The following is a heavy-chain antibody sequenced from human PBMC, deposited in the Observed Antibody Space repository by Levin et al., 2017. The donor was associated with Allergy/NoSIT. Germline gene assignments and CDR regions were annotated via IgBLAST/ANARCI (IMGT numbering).Heavy chain of an antibody. CDR3: ARDNIGLPDAFDI. V-gene: IGHV3-9*01. J-gene: IGHJ3*02. Sequence: QPGESLKISRAASGFTFDDYAMHWVRQAPGKGLEWVSGISWNSGSIGYADSVKGRFTISRDNAKNSLYLQMNSLRTEDTALYYCARDNIGLPDAFDIWGQGTMVIVSS. D-gene: IGHD3-10*01. CDR2: ISWNSGSI. CDR1: GFTFDDYA.